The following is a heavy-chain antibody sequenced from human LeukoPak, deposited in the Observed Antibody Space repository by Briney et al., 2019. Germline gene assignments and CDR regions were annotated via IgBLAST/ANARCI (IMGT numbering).Heavy chain of an antibody. D-gene: IGHD3-10*01. Sequence: SVKVSCKASGGTFSSYAISWVRQAPGQGLEWMGGIIPIFGTANYAQKFQGRVTITADESTSTAYMELSSLRSEDTAVYYCARDLTMVRGVPDGFDYWGQGTLVTVSS. CDR3: ARDLTMVRGVPDGFDY. V-gene: IGHV1-69*13. CDR1: GGTFSSYA. CDR2: IIPIFGTA. J-gene: IGHJ4*02.